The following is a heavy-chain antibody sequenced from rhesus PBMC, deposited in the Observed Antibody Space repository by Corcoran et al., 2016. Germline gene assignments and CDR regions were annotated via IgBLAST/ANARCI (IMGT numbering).Heavy chain of an antibody. Sequence: QVQLQESGPGLVKPSETLSLTCAVSGGSISGGYDWSWVRPPPGKGLGWVGYIYGSSGSTNYTPSLKNRVTISKDTSKNQFSLKLSSVTAADTAVYYCARRGTAVSDRFDVWGPGVLVTVSS. D-gene: IGHD1-38*01. CDR2: IYGSSGST. CDR1: GGSISGGYD. CDR3: ARRGTAVSDRFDV. V-gene: IGHV4-76*01. J-gene: IGHJ5-1*01.